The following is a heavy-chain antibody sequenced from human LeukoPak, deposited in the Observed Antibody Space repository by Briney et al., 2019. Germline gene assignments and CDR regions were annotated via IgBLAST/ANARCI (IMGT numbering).Heavy chain of an antibody. J-gene: IGHJ6*03. CDR1: GGSISSYY. Sequence: SETLSLTCTVSGGSISSYYWSWIRQPPGKGLEWIGYIYYSGSTNYNPSLKSRVTISVDTSKNQFSLKLSSVTAADTAVYYCARRLRYSSSTNYYMDVWGKGTTVTVSS. CDR2: IYYSGST. V-gene: IGHV4-59*01. CDR3: ARRLRYSSSTNYYMDV. D-gene: IGHD6-6*01.